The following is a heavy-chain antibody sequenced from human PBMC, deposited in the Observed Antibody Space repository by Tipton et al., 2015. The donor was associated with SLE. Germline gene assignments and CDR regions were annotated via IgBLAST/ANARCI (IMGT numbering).Heavy chain of an antibody. V-gene: IGHV4-31*01. CDR1: GDSISSGAYY. Sequence: TLSLTCTVSGDSISSGAYYWSWIRQHPGKGLEWIGHIYYSGNTYYNPSLKSPVTLSIDTSKNQFSLKMRSVTAADTAVYFCARGYCSDGVCYGFGFFDYWGQGNLVTVSS. J-gene: IGHJ4*02. CDR3: ARGYCSDGVCYGFGFFDY. D-gene: IGHD2-8*01. CDR2: IYYSGNT.